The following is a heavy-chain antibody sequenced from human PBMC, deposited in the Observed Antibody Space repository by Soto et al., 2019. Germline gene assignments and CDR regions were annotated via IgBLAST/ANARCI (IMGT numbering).Heavy chain of an antibody. CDR2: INHIGTT. CDR3: ASYHYLDLWTGSRHYMDV. Sequence: QVHLEQWGSGRLNPSETLSLTCAVYGWSLSGYYWSWGRQSPWKGLEWIGEINHIGTTNYIPSLKTLVTRSADTSKHQFSLRLSSVTAADSAVYYCASYHYLDLWTGSRHYMDVWGRGTTVTVSS. D-gene: IGHD3-9*01. J-gene: IGHJ6*03. V-gene: IGHV4-34*01. CDR1: GWSLSGYY.